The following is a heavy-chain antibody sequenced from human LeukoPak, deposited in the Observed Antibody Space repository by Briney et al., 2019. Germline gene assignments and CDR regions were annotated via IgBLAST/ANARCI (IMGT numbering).Heavy chain of an antibody. J-gene: IGHJ6*03. CDR3: AKDRCSNGVGCYYYYMDV. CDR1: GFTFSSYA. Sequence: GGSLRLSCAASGFTFSSYAMHWVRQAPGKGLEYVSAISSNGGSTYYANSVKGRFTISRDNSKNTLYLQMGSLRAEDTAVYYCAKDRCSNGVGCYYYYMDVWGKGTRSPSP. D-gene: IGHD2-8*01. CDR2: ISSNGGST. V-gene: IGHV3-64*01.